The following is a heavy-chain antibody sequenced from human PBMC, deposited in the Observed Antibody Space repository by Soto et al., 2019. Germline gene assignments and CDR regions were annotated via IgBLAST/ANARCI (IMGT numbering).Heavy chain of an antibody. CDR1: GKPFRNCV. CDR3: AAELGFGKLSVV. CDR2: IIPLFGTT. Sequence: QVQGVQSGVEVRRLGSSVKVSSRAPGKPFRNCVISWVRQAPGQGLEWMGGIIPLFGTTDFAQRFQGRLTITTDESTTTAYMELSRLRSEDTATYYCAAELGFGKLSVVWGQGTTVIVSS. D-gene: IGHD3-10*01. V-gene: IGHV1-69*01. J-gene: IGHJ6*02.